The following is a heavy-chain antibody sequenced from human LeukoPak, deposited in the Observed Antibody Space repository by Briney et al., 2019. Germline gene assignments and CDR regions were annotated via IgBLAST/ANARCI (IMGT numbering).Heavy chain of an antibody. D-gene: IGHD3-22*01. Sequence: ASVKVSCKASGYTFTGYYMHWVRQAPGQGLEWMEWINPNSGGTNYAQKFQGRVTMTRDTSISTAYMELSRLRSDDTAVYYCARTNYYDSSGYYLWGQGTLVTVSS. J-gene: IGHJ4*02. CDR2: INPNSGGT. CDR3: ARTNYYDSSGYYL. CDR1: GYTFTGYY. V-gene: IGHV1-2*02.